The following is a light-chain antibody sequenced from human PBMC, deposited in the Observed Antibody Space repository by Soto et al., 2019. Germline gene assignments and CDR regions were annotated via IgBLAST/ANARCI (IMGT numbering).Light chain of an antibody. V-gene: IGKV1-5*01. CDR1: QSISSS. J-gene: IGKJ1*01. Sequence: DIQVTQFPSTLSASVGDRVTVTCRASQSISSSLAWYQQKPGKAPKLLIYDASNLESGVPSIFSGSGSGTEFTLTISSLPPDNFATYYCQQYSTYSTFGQGPKVDIK. CDR2: DAS. CDR3: QQYSTYST.